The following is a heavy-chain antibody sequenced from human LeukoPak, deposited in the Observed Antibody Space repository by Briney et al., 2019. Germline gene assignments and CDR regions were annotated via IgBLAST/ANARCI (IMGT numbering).Heavy chain of an antibody. CDR2: IYYRDST. Sequence: PSETLSLTCTVSGGSVTSGGHYWTWIRQHPGKGLEWIVYIYYRDSTYYNPSLQSRRTIAVDTCKNQFSLTLSSVTAAATAVYSCARDSSDISGYRHIDYWGQGTLVTVSS. V-gene: IGHV4-31*03. J-gene: IGHJ4*02. CDR1: GGSVTSGGHY. D-gene: IGHD3-22*01. CDR3: ARDSSDISGYRHIDY.